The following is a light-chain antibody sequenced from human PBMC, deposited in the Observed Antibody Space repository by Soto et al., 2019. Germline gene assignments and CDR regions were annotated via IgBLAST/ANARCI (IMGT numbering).Light chain of an antibody. CDR2: GAS. CDR3: QQANTFPHT. CDR1: QPINNW. Sequence: DIQMTQSPSSVSASVGDTVIITCRASQPINNWLAWYQQKPGKAPNLLIHGASNLQGGVPSRFSGSGSGTDFTLILTSLQPEDFATYFCQQANTFPHTFGQGTKLEIK. V-gene: IGKV1D-12*01. J-gene: IGKJ2*01.